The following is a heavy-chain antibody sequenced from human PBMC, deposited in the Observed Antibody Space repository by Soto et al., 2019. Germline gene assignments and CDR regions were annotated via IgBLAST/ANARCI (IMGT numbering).Heavy chain of an antibody. Sequence: SETLSLTCTVSGGSVSSGSYYWSWIRQPPGKGLEWIGYIYYSGSTNYNPSLKSRVTISVDTSKNQFSLKLSSVTAADTAVYYCARVTEGSGAQNGWFDPWGQGTLVTVSS. CDR3: ARVTEGSGAQNGWFDP. D-gene: IGHD3-10*01. J-gene: IGHJ5*02. V-gene: IGHV4-61*01. CDR2: IYYSGST. CDR1: GGSVSSGSYY.